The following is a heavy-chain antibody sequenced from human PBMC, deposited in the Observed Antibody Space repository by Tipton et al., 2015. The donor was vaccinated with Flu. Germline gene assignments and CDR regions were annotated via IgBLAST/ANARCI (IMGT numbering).Heavy chain of an antibody. CDR1: GGSFSGFY. D-gene: IGHD4-23*01. V-gene: IGHV4-4*07. J-gene: IGHJ4*02. CDR2: IYTSGTT. Sequence: TLSLTCTVSGGSFSGFYWSWIRQSAGKGLEWIGRIYTSGTTNYNPSLKSRVTLSVATSKNQFSLKLTSVTAADTAIYYCARDQVGGKIDYWGQGTLVTVSS. CDR3: ARDQVGGKIDY.